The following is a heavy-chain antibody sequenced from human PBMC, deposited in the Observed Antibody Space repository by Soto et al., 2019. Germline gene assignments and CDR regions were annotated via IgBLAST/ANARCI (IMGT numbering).Heavy chain of an antibody. CDR2: ISGSGGST. V-gene: IGHV3-23*01. CDR3: AKEGTVDTAMAQWTYYYYYYMDV. J-gene: IGHJ6*03. D-gene: IGHD5-18*01. CDR1: GFTFSSYA. Sequence: GGSLRLSCAASGFTFSSYAMSWVRQAPGKGLEWVSAISGSGGSTYYADSVKGRFTISRDNSKNTLYLQMNSLRAEDTAVYYCAKEGTVDTAMAQWTYYYYYYMDVWGKGTTVTVSS.